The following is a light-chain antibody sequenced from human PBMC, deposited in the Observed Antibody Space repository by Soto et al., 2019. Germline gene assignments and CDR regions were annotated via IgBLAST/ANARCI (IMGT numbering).Light chain of an antibody. J-gene: IGKJ5*01. CDR1: QGIAHY. CDR2: TAS. Sequence: IQLTQSPSSLSASVGDRVTITCRASQGIAHYLAWYQQKPGKAPDLLIYTASTLQSGVPSRFSGSGSGTAFTLTISSLQPEDFATYFCQQLNSYPLTFGQGTRLEIK. CDR3: QQLNSYPLT. V-gene: IGKV1-9*01.